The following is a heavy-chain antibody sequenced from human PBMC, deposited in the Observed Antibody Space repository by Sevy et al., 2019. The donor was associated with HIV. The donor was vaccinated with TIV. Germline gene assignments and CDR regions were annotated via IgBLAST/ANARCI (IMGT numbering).Heavy chain of an antibody. CDR1: GFSFSSYA. D-gene: IGHD5-18*01. V-gene: IGHV3-64*02. CDR2: ISSNGGST. CDR3: AREGVGGYSYSLDY. J-gene: IGHJ4*02. Sequence: GGSLRLSCVASGFSFSSYALHWVRQAPGKGLEYVSAISSNGGSTYYADSVKGRFTISRDNSKNTLYLQMGSLRAEDMAVYYCAREGVGGYSYSLDYWGQGTLVTVSS.